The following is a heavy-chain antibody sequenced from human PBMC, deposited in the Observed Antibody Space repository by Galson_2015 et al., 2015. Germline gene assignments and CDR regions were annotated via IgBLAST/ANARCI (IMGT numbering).Heavy chain of an antibody. CDR1: GYSFTSYW. V-gene: IGHV5-51*01. D-gene: IGHD3-22*01. Sequence: QSGAEVKKPGESLKISCKGSGYSFTSYWIGWVRQMPGKGLEWMGIIYPGDSDTRYSPSFQGQVTISANKSISTAYLQWSSLKASDTAMYYCARLGYDSSGYYPYYFDYWGQGTLVTVSS. CDR3: ARLGYDSSGYYPYYFDY. J-gene: IGHJ4*02. CDR2: IYPGDSDT.